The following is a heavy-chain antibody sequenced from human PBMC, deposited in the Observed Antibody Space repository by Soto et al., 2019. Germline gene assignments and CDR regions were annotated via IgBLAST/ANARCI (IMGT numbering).Heavy chain of an antibody. CDR3: ARAIETAMDPCDY. V-gene: IGHV3-30-3*01. J-gene: IGHJ4*02. CDR2: ISDDGSIK. CDR1: GFSFTTYA. Sequence: GGSLRLSCAASGFSFTTYAMHWVRQAPGRGLEWVAVISDDGSIKYYADSVKGRFTISRDNSKNTFYLQMNSLRGDDTALYYCARAIETAMDPCDYWGQGALVTVSS. D-gene: IGHD5-18*01.